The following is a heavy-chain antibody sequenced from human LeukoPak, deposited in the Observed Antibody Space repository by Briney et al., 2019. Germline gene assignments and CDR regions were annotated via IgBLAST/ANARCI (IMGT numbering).Heavy chain of an antibody. CDR3: ARHPRQGYCSGGSCSNWFDP. J-gene: IGHJ5*02. Sequence: GESLKISCKGSGYSFTSYWIGWVRQMPGKGLEWMGIIYPGDSGTRYSPSFQGQVTISADKSISTAYLQWSSLKASDTAMYYCARHPRQGYCSGGSCSNWFDPWGQGTLVTVSS. D-gene: IGHD2-15*01. CDR1: GYSFTSYW. V-gene: IGHV5-51*01. CDR2: IYPGDSGT.